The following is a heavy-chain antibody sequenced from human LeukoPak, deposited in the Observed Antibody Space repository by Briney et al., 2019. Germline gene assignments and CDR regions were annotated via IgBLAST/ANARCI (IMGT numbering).Heavy chain of an antibody. CDR3: ATYGGDWKFDS. CDR2: ITYRGSP. Sequence: SDTLSLTCGASDGSLDIYYWMFVRQPPGKGLQWIGEITYRGSPYYHPSLENRVAIPIDASQRHVSLRLNSVTAADTAVYYCATYGGDWKFDSWGQGTLVTVSS. D-gene: IGHD2-21*01. CDR1: DGSLDIYY. J-gene: IGHJ4*02. V-gene: IGHV4-34*01.